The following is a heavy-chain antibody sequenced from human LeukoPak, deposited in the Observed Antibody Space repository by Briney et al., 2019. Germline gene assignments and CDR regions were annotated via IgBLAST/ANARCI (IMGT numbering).Heavy chain of an antibody. CDR1: GGSINRSGYY. CDR3: ARVFRDAFDI. D-gene: IGHD1-14*01. V-gene: IGHV4-39*01. CDR2: HYYSGST. J-gene: IGHJ3*02. Sequence: SETLSLTCTVSGGSINRSGYYWGWIRQPPGKGLEWVGSHYYSGSTYYNPSLKSRVTISVDTSKNQFSLKLSSVTAADTAVYYCARVFRDAFDIWGQGTMVTVSS.